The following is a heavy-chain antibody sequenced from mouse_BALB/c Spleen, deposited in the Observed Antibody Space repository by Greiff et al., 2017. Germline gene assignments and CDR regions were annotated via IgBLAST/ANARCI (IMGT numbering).Heavy chain of an antibody. CDR2: SRNKANDYTT. Sequence: EVQVVDSGGGLVQPGGSLRLSCATSGFTFSDFYMEWVRQPPGKRLGWIAASRNKANDYTTAYSATVKGRFIVSRDTSQNILYLQMNALRAEDTAIYYCARDARPYYAMDYWGQGTSGTVSS. CDR1: GFTFSDFY. J-gene: IGHJ4*01. CDR3: ARDARPYYAMDY. V-gene: IGHV7-1*02.